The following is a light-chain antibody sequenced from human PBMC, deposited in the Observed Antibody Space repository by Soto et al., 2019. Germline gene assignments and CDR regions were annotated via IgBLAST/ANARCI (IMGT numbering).Light chain of an antibody. CDR2: SDN. CDR1: SSNIGTNT. J-gene: IGLJ2*01. V-gene: IGLV1-44*01. Sequence: QPVLTQPPSASGTPGQRVTISCSGSSSNIGTNTVIWYQQLPGAAPKLLIYSDNQRPSGVPDRFSGSKSGTSASLAISGLQSEDEADYYCAAWDVSLVVFGGETKLTVL. CDR3: AAWDVSLVV.